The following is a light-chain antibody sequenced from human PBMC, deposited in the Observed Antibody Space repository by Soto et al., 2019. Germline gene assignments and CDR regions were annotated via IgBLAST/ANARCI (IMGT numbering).Light chain of an antibody. CDR2: ATS. Sequence: DVQMTQSPSSLSASLGDRVTITCRASKNIDTYLNWYQHKPGKAPKLLIYATSTLQSGVPARFSGSGSGTEFTLTISSLQAEDFATYFCQESYSTPAVSFGGGTKVDIK. V-gene: IGKV1-39*01. CDR1: KNIDTY. CDR3: QESYSTPAVS. J-gene: IGKJ4*01.